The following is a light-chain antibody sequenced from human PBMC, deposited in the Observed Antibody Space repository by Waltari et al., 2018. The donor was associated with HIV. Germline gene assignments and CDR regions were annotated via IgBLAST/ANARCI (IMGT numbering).Light chain of an antibody. CDR1: QSVSNSY. V-gene: IGKV3-20*01. J-gene: IGKJ4*01. CDR3: QQYGSSPPLT. Sequence: EIVLTQSPGTLSLSPGERATLHCRASQSVSNSYLAWYQQKPGQAPRLLIYGASSRATGIPDRFSGSGSGTDFTLTISRLEPEDFAVYYCQQYGSSPPLTFGGGTKVEIK. CDR2: GAS.